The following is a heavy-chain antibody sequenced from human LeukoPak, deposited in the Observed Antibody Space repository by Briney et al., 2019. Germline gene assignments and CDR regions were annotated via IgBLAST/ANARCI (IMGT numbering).Heavy chain of an antibody. V-gene: IGHV3-21*01. D-gene: IGHD3-3*01. Sequence: GGSLRLSCAASGFTFSSYSMNWVHQAPGKGLEWVSSISSSSSYIYCADSVKGRFTISRDNAKNSLYLQMNSLRAEDTAVYYCAREIWSGYYFRPGYYYGMDVWGQGTTVTVSS. J-gene: IGHJ6*02. CDR1: GFTFSSYS. CDR3: AREIWSGYYFRPGYYYGMDV. CDR2: ISSSSSYI.